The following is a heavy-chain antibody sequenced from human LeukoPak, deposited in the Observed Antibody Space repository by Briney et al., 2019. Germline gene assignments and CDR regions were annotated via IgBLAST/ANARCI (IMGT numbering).Heavy chain of an antibody. J-gene: IGHJ5*02. V-gene: IGHV4-39*07. D-gene: IGHD7-27*01. CDR2: IYYSGST. CDR3: ARSLFTPGYNWFDP. Sequence: SETLSLTCTVSGGSISSSSYYWGWIRQPPGKGLEWIGSIYYSGSTYYNPSLKSRVTISVDTSKNQFSLKLTSVTAADTAVYYCARSLFTPGYNWFDPWGQGTLVTVSS. CDR1: GGSISSSSYY.